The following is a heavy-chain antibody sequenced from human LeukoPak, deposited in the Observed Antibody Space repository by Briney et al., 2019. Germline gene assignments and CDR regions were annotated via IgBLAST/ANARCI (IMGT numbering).Heavy chain of an antibody. D-gene: IGHD2/OR15-2a*01. CDR2: IYYSGST. CDR1: GGSISSYY. Sequence: SETLSLTCTVSGGSISSYYWSWIRQPPGKGLEWIGYIYYSGSTNYNPSLKSRVTMSVDTSKNQFSLKLSSVTAADTAVYYCARDRMTLRIGLTESYFDYWGQGTLVTVSS. CDR3: ARDRMTLRIGLTESYFDY. J-gene: IGHJ4*02. V-gene: IGHV4-59*12.